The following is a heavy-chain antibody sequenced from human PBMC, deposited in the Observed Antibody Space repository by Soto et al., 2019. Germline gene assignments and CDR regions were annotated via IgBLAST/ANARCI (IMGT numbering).Heavy chain of an antibody. J-gene: IGHJ4*02. CDR2: ISSSGIFT. D-gene: IGHD1-1*01. Sequence: EVQLVESGGGLVKPGGSLRLSCAASGFISGYSMIWVRQAPGMGLEWVSHISSSGIFTDYADSVKGRFTISRDNAKNSLYLQMNSLRAEDTAVYYCATNEFSVDYWGQGTLVTVSS. V-gene: IGHV3-21*04. CDR1: GFISGYS. CDR3: ATNEFSVDY.